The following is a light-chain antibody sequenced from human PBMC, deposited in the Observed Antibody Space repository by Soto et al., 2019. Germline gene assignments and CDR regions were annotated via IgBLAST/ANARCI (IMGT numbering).Light chain of an antibody. CDR1: SSDVGGYNY. J-gene: IGLJ1*01. CDR2: DAS. V-gene: IGLV2-14*01. CDR3: SSYTSSSTYV. Sequence: QSALTQPASVSGSPGQSITISCTGTSSDVGGYNYVSWYQQHPGKAPKLMIYDASNRPSGVSNRFSGSKSGNTASLTISGLQAEDEADYYCSSYTSSSTYVFGPGTKATVL.